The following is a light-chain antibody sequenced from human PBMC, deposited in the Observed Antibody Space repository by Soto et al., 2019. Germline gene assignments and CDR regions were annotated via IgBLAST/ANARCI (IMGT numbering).Light chain of an antibody. J-gene: IGKJ1*01. Sequence: EILMTQSPATLSVSPGERATLSCRASQSVNSNLAWYQQKPGQAPRLLIYAVSTRPTGIPARFSGSGSGTEFTLTINSLQSEDFAVYYCQQYNNWPPTWTFGQGTKVEI. CDR1: QSVNSN. CDR2: AVS. CDR3: QQYNNWPPTWT. V-gene: IGKV3-15*01.